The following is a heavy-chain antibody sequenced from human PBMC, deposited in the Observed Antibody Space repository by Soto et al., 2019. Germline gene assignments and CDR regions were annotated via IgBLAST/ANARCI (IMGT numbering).Heavy chain of an antibody. Sequence: QVQLVESGGGVVQPGRSLRLSCAASGFTFSSYGMHWVRQAPGKGLEWVAVIWYDGSNKYYADSVKGRFTISRDNSKNKLYLQMNSLRAEDTAVYYCARDSDIVVVPAADPSGMDVWGQGTTVTVSS. CDR1: GFTFSSYG. CDR2: IWYDGSNK. D-gene: IGHD2-2*01. V-gene: IGHV3-33*01. CDR3: ARDSDIVVVPAADPSGMDV. J-gene: IGHJ6*02.